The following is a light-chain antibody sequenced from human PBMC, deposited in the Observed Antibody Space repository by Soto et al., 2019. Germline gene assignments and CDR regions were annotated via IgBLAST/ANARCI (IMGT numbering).Light chain of an antibody. CDR3: SSYTTNSLYV. V-gene: IGLV2-14*03. CDR1: NSDIGAYNY. CDR2: DVS. Sequence: SSPTQPASLSGVPRQSITISPTRKNSDIGAYNYVSWYQQHPGKAPKLMIYDVSNRPSGISDRFSGSKSGNTASLTISGLQAEDEADYYCSSYTTNSLYVFGTGTKATVL. J-gene: IGLJ1*01.